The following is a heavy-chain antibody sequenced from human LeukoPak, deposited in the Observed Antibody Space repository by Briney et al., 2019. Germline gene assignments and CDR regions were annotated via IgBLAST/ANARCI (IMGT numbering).Heavy chain of an antibody. J-gene: IGHJ4*02. CDR2: INPNSGGT. CDR3: ARRISLGVSVALDY. V-gene: IGHV1-2*02. D-gene: IGHD3-16*01. CDR1: GYTFTGYY. Sequence: ASVKVSCKASGYTFTGYYMHWVRQAPGQGLEWMGWINPNSGGTNYAQKFQGRVTMTRDTSISTAHMELSRLRSDDTAVYYCARRISLGVSVALDYWGQGTLVTVSS.